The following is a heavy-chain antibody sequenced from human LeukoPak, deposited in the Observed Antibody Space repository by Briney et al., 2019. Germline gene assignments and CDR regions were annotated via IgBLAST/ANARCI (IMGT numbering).Heavy chain of an antibody. CDR3: ARGSSDFWSGSTTVFDY. V-gene: IGHV4-34*01. CDR2: IDQSGST. CDR1: DKSGSGYY. Sequence: SETLSLTCAVYDKSGSGYYCTWFRQVPGKGLEWIGEIDQSGSTNYNPSLKRRVIISVDTSKSQFSLKMTSVTAADTGLYYCARGSSDFWSGSTTVFDYWGQGTLVTVSS. J-gene: IGHJ4*02. D-gene: IGHD3-3*01.